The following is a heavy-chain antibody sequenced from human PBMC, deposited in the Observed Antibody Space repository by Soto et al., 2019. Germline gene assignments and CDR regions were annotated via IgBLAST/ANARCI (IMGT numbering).Heavy chain of an antibody. V-gene: IGHV1-8*01. CDR3: ARLSLYCSGGSCYSSAWFDP. J-gene: IGHJ5*02. Sequence: ASVNVSCKASGYTFTSYDINWVRQATGQGREWMGLMNPNRCNTGYAQKFHGRVTMTRNTSISTAHVELRSLRSEDRPVYYCARLSLYCSGGSCYSSAWFDPWGQGTLVTVSS. CDR2: MNPNRCNT. CDR1: GYTFTSYD. D-gene: IGHD2-15*01.